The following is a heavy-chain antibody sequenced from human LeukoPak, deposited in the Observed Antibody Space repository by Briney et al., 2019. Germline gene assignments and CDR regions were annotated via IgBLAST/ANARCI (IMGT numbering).Heavy chain of an antibody. D-gene: IGHD4-17*01. V-gene: IGHV3-48*03. Sequence: PGGSLRLSCAASGFTFSSYEMNWVRQAPGKGLEWVSYISSSGSTIYYADSVKGRFTISRDNAKSSLYLQMNSLRAEDTAVYYCAKAHHGDYFFYFDYWGQGTLVTVSS. CDR2: ISSSGSTI. CDR1: GFTFSSYE. J-gene: IGHJ4*02. CDR3: AKAHHGDYFFYFDY.